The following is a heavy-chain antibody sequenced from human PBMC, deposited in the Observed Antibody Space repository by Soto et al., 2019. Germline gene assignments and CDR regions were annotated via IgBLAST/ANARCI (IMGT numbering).Heavy chain of an antibody. CDR2: IYYSGST. CDR3: ARQYENLLWFGELASCYFDY. CDR1: CGSISSSSYY. V-gene: IGHV4-39*01. Sequence: PSETLSLTCTVSCGSISSSSYYWGWIRQPPGKGLEWIGSIYYSGSTYYNPSLKSRVTISVDTSKNQFSLKLSSVTAADTAVYYCARQYENLLWFGELASCYFDYWGQGTLVTVSS. D-gene: IGHD3-10*01. J-gene: IGHJ4*02.